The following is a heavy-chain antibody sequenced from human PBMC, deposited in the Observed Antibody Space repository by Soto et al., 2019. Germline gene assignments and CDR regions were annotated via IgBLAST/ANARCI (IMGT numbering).Heavy chain of an antibody. J-gene: IGHJ4*02. D-gene: IGHD4-17*01. V-gene: IGHV3-30*18. Sequence: VQLVESGGGVVQPGRSLRLSCAASGFTFSSYGMHWVRQAPGKGLEWVAVISYDGSNKYYADSVKGRFTISRDNSKNTLYLQMNSLRAEDTAVYYCAKLFHYGDYVRYFDYWGQGTLVTVSS. CDR3: AKLFHYGDYVRYFDY. CDR1: GFTFSSYG. CDR2: ISYDGSNK.